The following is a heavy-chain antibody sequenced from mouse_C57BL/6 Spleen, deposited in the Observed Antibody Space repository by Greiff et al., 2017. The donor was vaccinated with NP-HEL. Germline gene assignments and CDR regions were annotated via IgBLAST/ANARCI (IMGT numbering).Heavy chain of an antibody. D-gene: IGHD1-1*01. J-gene: IGHJ2*01. CDR1: GYTFTSYW. CDR2: IYPGSGST. V-gene: IGHV1-55*01. CDR3: ASYGSSSDY. Sequence: QVHVKQPGAELVKPGASVKMSCKASGYTFTSYWITWVKQRPGQGLEWIGDIYPGSGSTNYNEKFKSKATLTVDTSSSTAYMQLSSLTSEDSAVYYCASYGSSSDYWGQGTTLTVSS.